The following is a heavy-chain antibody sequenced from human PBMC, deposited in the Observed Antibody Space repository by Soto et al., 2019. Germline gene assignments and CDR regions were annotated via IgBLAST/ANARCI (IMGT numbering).Heavy chain of an antibody. D-gene: IGHD6-6*01. CDR3: ARGDGGSSGYYYYYYGMDV. CDR1: GGSFSGYY. V-gene: IGHV4-34*01. CDR2: INHSGST. J-gene: IGHJ6*02. Sequence: SETLSLTCAVYGGSFSGYYWSWIRQPPGKGLEWIGEINHSGSTNYNPSLKSRVTISVDTSKNQFSLKLSSVTAADTAVYYCARGDGGSSGYYYYYYGMDVWGQVTTVTVSS.